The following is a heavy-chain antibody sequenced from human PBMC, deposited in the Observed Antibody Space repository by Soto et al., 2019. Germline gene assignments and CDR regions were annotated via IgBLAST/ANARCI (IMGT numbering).Heavy chain of an antibody. CDR2: IYYSGST. V-gene: IGHV4-61*05. D-gene: IGHD6-13*01. Sequence: SETLSLTCTVSGGSISSSSYYWGWIRQPPGKGLEWIGYIYYSGSTNYNPSLKSRVTISVDTSKNQFSLKLSSVTAADTAVYYCAMDAEAAGTGIYWGQGTLVTVSS. CDR1: GGSISSSSYY. CDR3: AMDAEAAGTGIY. J-gene: IGHJ4*02.